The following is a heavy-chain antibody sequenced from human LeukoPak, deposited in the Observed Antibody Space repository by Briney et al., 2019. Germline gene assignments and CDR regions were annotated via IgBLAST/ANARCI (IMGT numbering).Heavy chain of an antibody. CDR1: GASISSGGYY. Sequence: SQTLSLTCTVSGASISSGGYYWGWIRQPPGKGLQRIGDIYHSGSTYYNPSLKSRVTISVDTSKNQFSLELSSVTAADTAVYYCARVYYYGSGSYAFDIWGQGTMVTVSS. CDR2: IYHSGST. V-gene: IGHV4-30-2*01. CDR3: ARVYYYGSGSYAFDI. J-gene: IGHJ3*02. D-gene: IGHD3-10*01.